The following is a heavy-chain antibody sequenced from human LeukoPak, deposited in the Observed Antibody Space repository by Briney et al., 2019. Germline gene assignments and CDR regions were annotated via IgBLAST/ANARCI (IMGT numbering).Heavy chain of an antibody. CDR3: GMSGDRVPLQDDVFDV. Sequence: GESLKISFKVSGYSFTSYCFGWVRQLPGKGREGRGIIYPGDAGPTYSPSFQGQVTISVDKSINTAYLQWSSLQASDTAMYYCGMSGDRVPLQDDVFDVWGQGTMVTVST. J-gene: IGHJ3*01. CDR2: IYPGDAGP. V-gene: IGHV5-51*01. CDR1: GYSFTSYC. D-gene: IGHD1-26*01.